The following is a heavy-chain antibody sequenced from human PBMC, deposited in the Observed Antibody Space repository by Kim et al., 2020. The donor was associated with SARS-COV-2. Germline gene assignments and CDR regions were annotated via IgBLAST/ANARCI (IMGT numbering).Heavy chain of an antibody. Sequence: SETLSLTCTVSGGSISSSSYYWGWIRQPPGKGLEWIGSIYYSGSTYYNPSLKSRVTISVDTSKNQFSLKLSSVTAADTAVYYCARDSTSSSWYDNNWFDPWGQGTLVTVSS. J-gene: IGHJ5*02. D-gene: IGHD6-13*01. CDR2: IYYSGST. CDR3: ARDSTSSSWYDNNWFDP. CDR1: GGSISSSSYY. V-gene: IGHV4-39*07.